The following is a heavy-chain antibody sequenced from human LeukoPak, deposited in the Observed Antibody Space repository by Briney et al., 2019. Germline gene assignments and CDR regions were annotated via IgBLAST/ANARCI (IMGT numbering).Heavy chain of an antibody. CDR2: ISDGGGRT. Sequence: GGSLRLSCAASGFTFSTYDMSWVRQAPGKGLAWVSTISDGGGRTNYADSVKGRFTISRDNSKNTLYLQMNSPRADDTAVYYCAKTLTGYYTLDYWGQGTLVTVSS. CDR1: GFTFSTYD. J-gene: IGHJ4*02. CDR3: AKTLTGYYTLDY. D-gene: IGHD3-9*01. V-gene: IGHV3-23*01.